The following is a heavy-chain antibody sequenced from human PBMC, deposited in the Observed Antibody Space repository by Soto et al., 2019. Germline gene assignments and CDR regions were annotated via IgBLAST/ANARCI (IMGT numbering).Heavy chain of an antibody. CDR1: GFTFSSYA. CDR3: ARDRIAAPALIYYYGMDV. Sequence: GGSLRLSCAASGFTFSSYAMHWVRQAPGKGLEWVAVISYDGSNKYYVDSVKGRFTISRDNAKNSLYLQMNSLRADDTAVYYCARDRIAAPALIYYYGMDVWGQGTTVTVSS. D-gene: IGHD6-13*01. J-gene: IGHJ6*02. V-gene: IGHV3-30-3*01. CDR2: ISYDGSNK.